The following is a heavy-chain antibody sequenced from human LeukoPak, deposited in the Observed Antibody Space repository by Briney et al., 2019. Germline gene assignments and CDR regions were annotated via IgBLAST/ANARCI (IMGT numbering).Heavy chain of an antibody. CDR1: GFTFSSYA. V-gene: IGHV3-30-3*01. Sequence: GRSLRLSCAASGFTFSSYAMHWVRQAPGKGLEWVEVLSYDGSNKYYAASVKGRFRISRDNAKSSLDLEMNSLRAEDTAVYYCARAMSTFGGVRNYFDSWGQGTLVTVSS. CDR2: LSYDGSNK. D-gene: IGHD3-16*01. J-gene: IGHJ4*02. CDR3: ARAMSTFGGVRNYFDS.